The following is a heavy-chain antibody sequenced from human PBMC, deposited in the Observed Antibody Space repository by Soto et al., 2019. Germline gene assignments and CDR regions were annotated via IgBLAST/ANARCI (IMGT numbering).Heavy chain of an antibody. Sequence: PGESLKISCKGSGYSFTSYWISWVRQMPGKGLEWMGRIDPSDSYTNYSPSFQGHVTISADKSISTAYLQWSSLKASDTAMYYCARMPRYGDYVNWFDPWGQGTLVTVSS. J-gene: IGHJ5*02. CDR3: ARMPRYGDYVNWFDP. D-gene: IGHD4-17*01. CDR1: GYSFTSYW. V-gene: IGHV5-10-1*01. CDR2: IDPSDSYT.